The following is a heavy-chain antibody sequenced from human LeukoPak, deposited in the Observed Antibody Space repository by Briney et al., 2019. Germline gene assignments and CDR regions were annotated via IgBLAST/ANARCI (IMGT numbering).Heavy chain of an antibody. CDR1: GFTFSSYS. CDR2: ISGTSSSV. CDR3: ARADELATIFDY. D-gene: IGHD5-12*01. J-gene: IGHJ4*02. Sequence: PGGSLRLSCAASGFTFSSYSMNWVRQAPGKGLEWVSYISGTSSSVYYTDSVKGRFTISRDTAKNSLYLQMNSLRAEDTAVYYCARADELATIFDYWGQGTLVTVSS. V-gene: IGHV3-48*01.